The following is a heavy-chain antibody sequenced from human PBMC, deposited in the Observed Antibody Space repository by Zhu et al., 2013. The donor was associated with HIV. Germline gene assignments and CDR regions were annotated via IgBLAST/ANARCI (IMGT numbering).Heavy chain of an antibody. Sequence: QVQLVQSGAEVKKPGASVKVSCKASGYTFTGYYMHWVRQAPGQGLEWMGWINPNSGGTNYAQKFQGRVTMTRDTSISTAYMELSRLRSDDTAVYYCARGATEYSSSSGFDYWGQGTLVTVSS. CDR2: INPNSGGT. CDR3: ARGATEYSSSSGFDY. J-gene: IGHJ4*02. V-gene: IGHV1-2*02. CDR1: GYTFTGYY. D-gene: IGHD6-6*01.